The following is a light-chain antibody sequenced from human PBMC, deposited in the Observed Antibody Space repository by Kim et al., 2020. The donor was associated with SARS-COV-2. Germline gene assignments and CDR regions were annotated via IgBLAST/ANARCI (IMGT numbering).Light chain of an antibody. CDR1: KLGDKY. CDR3: QAWDSSTAGV. CDR2: QDS. Sequence: VSPGQTASITCSGDKLGDKYACWYQQKPGQSPVLVSYQDSKRPSGIPERFSGSNSGNTATLTISGTQAMDEADYYCQAWDSSTAGVFGTGTKVTVL. J-gene: IGLJ1*01. V-gene: IGLV3-1*01.